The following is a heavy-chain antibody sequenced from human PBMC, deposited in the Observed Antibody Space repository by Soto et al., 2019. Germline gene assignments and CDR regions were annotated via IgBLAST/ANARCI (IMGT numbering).Heavy chain of an antibody. D-gene: IGHD5-18*01. CDR2: IIPIFGTA. V-gene: IGHV1-69*13. CDR1: GGTFSSYA. CDR3: ARGLRGYSNGYLYSDWFDP. J-gene: IGHJ5*02. Sequence: SVKVSCKASGGTFSSYAISCVRQAPGQGLEWMGGIIPIFGTANYAQKFQGRVTITADESTSTAYTELSSLRSEDTAVYYCARGLRGYSNGYLYSDWFDPWGQGTLVTVSS.